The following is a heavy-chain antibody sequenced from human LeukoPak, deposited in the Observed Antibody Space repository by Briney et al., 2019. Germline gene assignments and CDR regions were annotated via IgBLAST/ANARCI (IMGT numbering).Heavy chain of an antibody. CDR3: AKERNYYDTSGYYDY. Sequence: GGSLRLSCAASGFTFSSYGMHWVRQAPGKGLEWVAFIRYDGSNKYYADSVKGRFTISRDNSKNTLYLQMSSLRAEDTAVYYCAKERNYYDTSGYYDYWGQGTLVTVSS. D-gene: IGHD3-22*01. CDR1: GFTFSSYG. J-gene: IGHJ4*02. CDR2: IRYDGSNK. V-gene: IGHV3-30*02.